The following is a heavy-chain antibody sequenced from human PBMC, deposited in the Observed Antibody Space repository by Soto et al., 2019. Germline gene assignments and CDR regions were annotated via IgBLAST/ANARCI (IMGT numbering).Heavy chain of an antibody. D-gene: IGHD3-16*01. CDR3: ARDGGAD. CDR1: GFTFSSYA. J-gene: IGHJ4*02. V-gene: IGHV3-30-3*01. CDR2: MSYDGSNK. Sequence: QVQLVESGGGVVQPGRSLRLSCAASGFTFSSYAMHWVRRAPGKGLEWMAVMSYDGSNKYYADSVKCRFTITRDKSKNTLYLQMNSLRPEDTALYYCARDGGADWGQGTLVIVSS.